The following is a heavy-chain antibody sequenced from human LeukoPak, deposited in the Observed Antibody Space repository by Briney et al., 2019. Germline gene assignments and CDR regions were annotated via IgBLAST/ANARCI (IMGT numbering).Heavy chain of an antibody. CDR2: INAGNGNT. CDR1: GYTFTSYA. V-gene: IGHV1-3*01. D-gene: IGHD6-13*01. CDR3: ARESVSLWYKSSGGDRLDP. J-gene: IGHJ5*02. Sequence: ASVKVSCKASGYTFTSYAVHWVRQAPGQRLEWMGWINAGNGNTKYSQKFQGRVTITRDTSANTVYMELSSLRSEDTAVYYCARESVSLWYKSSGGDRLDPWGQGTLVTVSS.